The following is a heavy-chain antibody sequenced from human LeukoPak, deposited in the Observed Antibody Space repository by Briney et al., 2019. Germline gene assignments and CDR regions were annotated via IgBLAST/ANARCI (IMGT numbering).Heavy chain of an antibody. V-gene: IGHV3-30*02. J-gene: IGHJ4*02. D-gene: IGHD4-11*01. CDR3: VKGRHSNYLDF. CDR1: GFTFSSFG. CDR2: ILYDGNKS. Sequence: GGSLRLSCAASGFTFSSFGMHWVRQAPGKGLEWVAFILYDGNKSYLADSVKGRFTISRDNSRTTLYLQMNSLRSEDTAVYYCVKGRHSNYLDFWGQGVLVTVSS.